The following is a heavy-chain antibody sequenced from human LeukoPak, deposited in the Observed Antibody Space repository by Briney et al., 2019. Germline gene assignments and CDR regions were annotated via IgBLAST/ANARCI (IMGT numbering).Heavy chain of an antibody. V-gene: IGHV4-39*07. CDR3: ARIIGWYGGSPYYFDY. CDR2: IYYSGST. D-gene: IGHD6-19*01. Sequence: SETPSLTCTVSGGSISSSSYYWGWIRQPPGKGLEWIGSIYYSGSTYYNPSLKSRVTISVDTSKNQFSLKLSSVTAADTAVYYCARIIGWYGGSPYYFDYWGQGTLVTVSS. CDR1: GGSISSSSYY. J-gene: IGHJ4*02.